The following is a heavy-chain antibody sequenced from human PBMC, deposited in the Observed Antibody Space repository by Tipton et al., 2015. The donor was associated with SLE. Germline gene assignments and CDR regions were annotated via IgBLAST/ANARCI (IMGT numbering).Heavy chain of an antibody. D-gene: IGHD3-22*01. V-gene: IGHV3-23*01. CDR3: AKRPLKTYDSSGYYFDY. J-gene: IGHJ4*02. CDR1: GFTFSNYA. CDR2: ISGSGGST. Sequence: GSLRLSCAASGFTFSNYAMTWVRQAPGKGLEWVSAISGSGGSTYYADSVKGRFTISRDNSKNTLYLQMNSLRAEDTAVYYCAKRPLKTYDSSGYYFDYWGQGTLVTVSS.